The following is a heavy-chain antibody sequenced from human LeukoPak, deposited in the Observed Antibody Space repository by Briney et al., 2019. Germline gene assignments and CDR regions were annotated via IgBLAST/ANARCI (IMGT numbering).Heavy chain of an antibody. J-gene: IGHJ4*02. CDR2: INPNSGAT. Sequence: ASVKVSCKASGYTFTDYYMHWVRQAPGQGLGLMGWINPNSGATNYPQKFQGRGTMTRDTSNSTAYMELSRLRSDDTAVYYCARGRRSYYNDYWGQGTLVTVSS. CDR1: GYTFTDYY. V-gene: IGHV1-2*02. CDR3: ARGRRSYYNDY. D-gene: IGHD1-26*01.